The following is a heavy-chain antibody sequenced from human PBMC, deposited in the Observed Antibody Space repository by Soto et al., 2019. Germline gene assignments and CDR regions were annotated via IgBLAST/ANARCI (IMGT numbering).Heavy chain of an antibody. CDR1: GYTFTSYG. CDR3: GPASSSWTQIDY. CDR2: ISAYNGNT. Sequence: ASVKVSCKASGYTFTSYGISWVRQAPGQGLEWMGWISAYNGNTNYAQKLQGRVTMTTDTSTSTAYMELRSLRSDDTAVYYCGPASSSWTQIDYWGQGTLVTSPQ. V-gene: IGHV1-18*04. J-gene: IGHJ4*02. D-gene: IGHD6-13*01.